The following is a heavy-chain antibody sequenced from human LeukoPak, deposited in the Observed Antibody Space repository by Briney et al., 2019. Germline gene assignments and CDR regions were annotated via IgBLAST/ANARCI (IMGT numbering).Heavy chain of an antibody. D-gene: IGHD2-2*01. CDR1: GYTFTGYY. Sequence: ASVKVSCKASGYTFTGYYMHCVRQAPGQGLEWMGWINPDSGGTNSAQKFQGRVTMTRDTSISTAYMELSRLRSDDTAVYYCARGSSSTSPGNWFDPWGQGTLVTVSS. CDR2: INPDSGGT. CDR3: ARGSSSTSPGNWFDP. J-gene: IGHJ5*02. V-gene: IGHV1-2*02.